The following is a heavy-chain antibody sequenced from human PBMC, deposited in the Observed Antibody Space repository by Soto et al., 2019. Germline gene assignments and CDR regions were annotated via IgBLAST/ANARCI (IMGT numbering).Heavy chain of an antibody. CDR3: ARGYCSSTSCSDYYYYYYMDV. CDR1: WGPFSSYT. J-gene: IGHJ6*03. D-gene: IGHD2-2*01. CDR2: IIPILGIA. V-gene: IGHV1-69*02. Sequence: GAPVKVSCKASWGPFSSYTISWVGPAPGQGVEWMGRIIPILGIANYAQKFQGRVTITADKSTSTAYMELSSLRSEDTAVYYCARGYCSSTSCSDYYYYYYMDVWGKGTTVTVSS.